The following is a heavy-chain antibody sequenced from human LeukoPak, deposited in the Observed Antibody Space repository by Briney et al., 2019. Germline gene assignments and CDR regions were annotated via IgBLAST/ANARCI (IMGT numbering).Heavy chain of an antibody. D-gene: IGHD6-13*01. V-gene: IGHV3-74*01. Sequence: PGGSLRLSCAASGFTFSSYWMHWVRQAPGKGLVWVSRINSDGSSTYYADSVKGRFTISRDNSKNTLYLQMNSLRAEDTAVYYCAKQESDSSSWYVGDYWGQGTLVTVSS. CDR2: INSDGSST. J-gene: IGHJ4*02. CDR1: GFTFSSYW. CDR3: AKQESDSSSWYVGDY.